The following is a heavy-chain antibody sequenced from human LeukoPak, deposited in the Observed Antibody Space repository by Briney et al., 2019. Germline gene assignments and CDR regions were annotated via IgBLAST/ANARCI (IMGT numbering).Heavy chain of an antibody. CDR3: AKGAGGFSYYNWFDP. CDR2: IYYSGTT. J-gene: IGHJ5*02. CDR1: GGSISSSPYY. V-gene: IGHV4-39*07. Sequence: SETLSLTCTVSGGSISSSPYYWGWIRQPPGKGLEWIGSIYYSGTTHYNPSLESRVTISVDTSKNQFSLKLASVTAADTAIYYCAKGAGGFSYYNWFDPWGQGILVTVSS. D-gene: IGHD5-18*01.